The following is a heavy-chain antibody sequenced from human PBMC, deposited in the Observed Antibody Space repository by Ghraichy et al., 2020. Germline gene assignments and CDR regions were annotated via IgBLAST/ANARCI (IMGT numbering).Heavy chain of an antibody. CDR3: AKGGKMALDH. CDR1: GFTFSSYW. D-gene: IGHD5-24*01. J-gene: IGHJ5*02. V-gene: IGHV3-74*01. CDR2: ISSDGYST. Sequence: GESLRLSCAASGFTFSSYWMHWVRQAPGKGLAWVSRISSDGYSTNYADSVKGRFTISRDNAKNTLYLQMNSLRAEDTAVYYCAKGGKMALDHWGQGTLVTVSS.